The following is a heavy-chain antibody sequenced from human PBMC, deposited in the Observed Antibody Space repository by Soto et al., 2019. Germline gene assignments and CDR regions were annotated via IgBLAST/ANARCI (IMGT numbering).Heavy chain of an antibody. D-gene: IGHD3-22*01. Sequence: QVQLQESGPGLVKPSQTLSLTCTVSGGSISSGGYYWSWIRQHPGKGLEWIGYIYYSGSTYYNPYLKGRVTISVDTTKNQFSLKLSSVTAADTAVYYCAMGGDYYDSSGYPQGFDYWGQGTLVTVSS. CDR3: AMGGDYYDSSGYPQGFDY. J-gene: IGHJ4*02. V-gene: IGHV4-31*03. CDR1: GGSISSGGYY. CDR2: IYYSGST.